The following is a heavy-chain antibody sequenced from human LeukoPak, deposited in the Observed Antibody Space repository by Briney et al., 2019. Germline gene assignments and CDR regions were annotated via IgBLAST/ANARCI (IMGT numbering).Heavy chain of an antibody. D-gene: IGHD6-13*01. Sequence: PSETLSLTCAVSGVSISSNLWWTWVRQPPGKGLEWIAEIHHSGSINYNPSLKSRVTISVDMSKNQVSLKLSSVTAADTAVYYCARDRVGQQLVGRKYYYYYMDVWGKGTTVTISS. V-gene: IGHV4-4*02. CDR2: IHHSGSI. J-gene: IGHJ6*03. CDR3: ARDRVGQQLVGRKYYYYYMDV. CDR1: GVSISSNLW.